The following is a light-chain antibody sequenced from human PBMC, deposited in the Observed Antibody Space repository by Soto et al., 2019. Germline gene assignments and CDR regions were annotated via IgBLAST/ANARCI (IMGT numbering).Light chain of an antibody. CDR3: CSYARDPLVV. V-gene: IGLV2-11*01. Sequence: QSALTQPRSVSGSPGQSVTISCTGTSSNVGGYNYVSWYQQHPGKAPKVVIYDVSKRPSGVPDRFSGSKAGNTASPTSAGLQAEDEADYYCCSYARDPLVVFGGGTKLTVL. CDR1: SSNVGGYNY. J-gene: IGLJ2*01. CDR2: DVS.